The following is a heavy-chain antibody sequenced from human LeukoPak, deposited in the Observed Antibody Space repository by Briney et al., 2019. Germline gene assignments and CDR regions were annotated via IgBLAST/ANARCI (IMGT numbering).Heavy chain of an antibody. V-gene: IGHV4-39*02. CDR2: IYYSGST. D-gene: IGHD1-1*01. J-gene: IGHJ6*03. CDR1: GVSISSSSYY. CDR3: ARGYARFYYYYMDV. Sequence: SSETLSLTCTVSGVSISSSSYYWGWIRQPPGKGLEWIGTIYYSGSTYYNPSLKSRVTISVDTSKNHFSLRLRSVTAADTAVYYCARGYARFYYYYMDVWGKGTTVTVSS.